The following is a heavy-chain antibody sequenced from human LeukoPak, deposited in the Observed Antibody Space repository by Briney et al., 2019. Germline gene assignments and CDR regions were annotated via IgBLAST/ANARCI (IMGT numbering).Heavy chain of an antibody. CDR2: IYPGDSDT. V-gene: IGHV5-51*01. J-gene: IGHJ6*03. CDR1: GYSFTSYW. Sequence: GESLKISCKGSGYSFTSYWIGWVRQMPGKGLEWMGIIYPGDSDTRYSPSFQGQVTISADKSISTAYLQWSSLKASDAAMYYCARHIYSISGYYYYMDVWGKGTTVTVSS. CDR3: ARHIYSISGYYYYMDV. D-gene: IGHD6-6*01.